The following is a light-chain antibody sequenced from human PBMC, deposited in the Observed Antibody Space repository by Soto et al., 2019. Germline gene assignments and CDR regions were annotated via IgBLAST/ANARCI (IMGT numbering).Light chain of an antibody. V-gene: IGLV1-40*01. J-gene: IGLJ2*01. CDR3: HSSDSSRSGSVV. CDR1: SSNIGAGYD. CDR2: GNI. Sequence: QSVLTQPPSVSGAPGQRVTISCTGSSSNIGAGYDIHWYQQLPGTAPKLLSYGNINRPSGVPDRFSGSKSGTSASLAITGLQAEDEADYYCHSSDSSRSGSVVFGGGTKLTVL.